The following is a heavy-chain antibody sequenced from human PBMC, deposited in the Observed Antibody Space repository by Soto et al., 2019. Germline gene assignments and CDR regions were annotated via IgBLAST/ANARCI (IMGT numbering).Heavy chain of an antibody. CDR1: GFTFTSSA. Sequence: GASVKVSCKASGFTFTSSAVQWVRQARGQRLEWIGWIVVGSGNTNYAQKFQERVTITRDMSTSTAYMELSSLRSEDTAVYYCAANRVFGVVPWSYGMDVWGQGTTVTVSS. V-gene: IGHV1-58*01. D-gene: IGHD3-3*01. CDR3: AANRVFGVVPWSYGMDV. J-gene: IGHJ6*02. CDR2: IVVGSGNT.